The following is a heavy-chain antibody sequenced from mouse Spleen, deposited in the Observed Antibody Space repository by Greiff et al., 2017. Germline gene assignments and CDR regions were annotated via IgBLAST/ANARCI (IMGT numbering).Heavy chain of an antibody. V-gene: IGHV1-72*01. Sequence: QVQLQQPGAELVKPGASVKLSCKASGYNFTSYWMHWVKQRPGRGLEWIGRIDPNGGGTKYNEKFKSKATLTVDKPSSTAYLQLSSLTSEDSAVYDCARSGRGRAMDYWGQGTSVTVSS. CDR2: IDPNGGGT. CDR1: GYNFTSYW. J-gene: IGHJ4*01. D-gene: IGHD3-3*01. CDR3: ARSGRGRAMDY.